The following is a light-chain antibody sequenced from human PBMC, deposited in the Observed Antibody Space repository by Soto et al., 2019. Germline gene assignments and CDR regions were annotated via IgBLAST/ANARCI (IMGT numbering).Light chain of an antibody. V-gene: IGLV1-40*01. J-gene: IGLJ2*01. CDR3: QSIDISLSGPV. CDR2: GNT. Sequence: QLVLTQPPSVSGAPGQRVTISCTGSNSNIGTGYDVHWYQQLPGTAPKLLIYGNTKRPSGVPDRFSASKSGASASLAITGLQPEDEADYYCQSIDISLSGPVFGGGTKLTVL. CDR1: NSNIGTGYD.